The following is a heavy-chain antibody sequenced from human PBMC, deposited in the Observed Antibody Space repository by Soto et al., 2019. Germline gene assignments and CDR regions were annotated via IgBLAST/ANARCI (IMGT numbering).Heavy chain of an antibody. D-gene: IGHD1-1*01. Sequence: PSETLSLTCTVSGDSISSDDYYRRWIRQTPGKGLEWIGHIFYSGTTYYNPSLKSRLTISVDTSKNHFSLRLTSVTAADTAVYYCARDLWVEPELYYYGMDVWGQGTTVTVSS. CDR3: ARDLWVEPELYYYGMDV. CDR2: IFYSGTT. J-gene: IGHJ6*02. V-gene: IGHV4-30-4*01. CDR1: GDSISSDDYY.